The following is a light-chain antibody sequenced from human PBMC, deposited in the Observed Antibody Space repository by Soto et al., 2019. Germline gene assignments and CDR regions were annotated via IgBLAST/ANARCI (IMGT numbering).Light chain of an antibody. CDR2: EVS. CDR3: NSYTSKSTGV. CDR1: SSDGGGYNY. Sequence: QSALTQPASVSGSPGQSITISCTGTSSDGGGYNYVSCYQQHPGKAPKLIIYEVSNRPSGVSNRFSGSKSGNTASLTISWLQAEDEADYYCNSYTSKSTGVFGTGTKVTVL. J-gene: IGLJ1*01. V-gene: IGLV2-14*01.